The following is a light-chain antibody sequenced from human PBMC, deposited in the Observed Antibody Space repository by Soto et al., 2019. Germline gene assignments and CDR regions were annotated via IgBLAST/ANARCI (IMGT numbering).Light chain of an antibody. J-gene: IGKJ1*01. CDR2: DAS. CDR1: QSISIW. Sequence: DIQMTQSPSTLSASVGDRVTITCRARQSISIWLAWYQHKPGKAPKLLIYDASILESGVPSRFSGSGSGTEFTLTISSLQPDDFATYYCQQYNSYRTFGQGTKVEIK. CDR3: QQYNSYRT. V-gene: IGKV1-5*01.